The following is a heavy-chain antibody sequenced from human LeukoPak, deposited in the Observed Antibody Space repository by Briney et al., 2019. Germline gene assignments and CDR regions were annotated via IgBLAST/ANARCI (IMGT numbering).Heavy chain of an antibody. D-gene: IGHD3-10*01. CDR1: GFTISSNY. CDR2: IHSGGST. V-gene: IGHV3-53*01. CDR3: ARGTYGSGSLDY. J-gene: IGHJ4*02. Sequence: GGSLRLSCAASGFTISSNYMSWVRQAPGKGLEWVSVIHSGGSTYYADSVKGRFTISRDNSKNTLYLQMNSLRAEDTAVYYCARGTYGSGSLDYWGQGTLVTVSS.